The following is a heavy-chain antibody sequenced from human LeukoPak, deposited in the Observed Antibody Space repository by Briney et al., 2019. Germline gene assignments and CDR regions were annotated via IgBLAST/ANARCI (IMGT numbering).Heavy chain of an antibody. CDR3: ANGYSSSWYSFDY. CDR2: ISSTSGTI. D-gene: IGHD6-13*01. J-gene: IGHJ4*02. V-gene: IGHV3-48*02. Sequence: GGSLRLSCAASGFTFSSYTINWVRQAPGKGLEWISYISSTSGTIYYADSVKGRFTISSDNAKNSLYLHMNSLRDEDTAVYYCANGYSSSWYSFDYWGQGTLVTVSS. CDR1: GFTFSSYT.